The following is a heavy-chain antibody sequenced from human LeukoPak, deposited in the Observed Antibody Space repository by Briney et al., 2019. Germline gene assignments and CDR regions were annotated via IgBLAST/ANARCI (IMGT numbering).Heavy chain of an antibody. CDR1: GGSFSGYY. CDR3: ARGPGIVGTL. V-gene: IGHV4-34*01. CDR2: INHSGST. Sequence: SSETLSLTCAVYGGSFSGYYWSWIRQPPGKGLEWIGEINHSGSTNYNPSLKSRVTISVDTSKNQFSLKLSSVTAADTAVYYCARGPGIVGTLWGQGTLVTVSS. J-gene: IGHJ4*02. D-gene: IGHD1-26*01.